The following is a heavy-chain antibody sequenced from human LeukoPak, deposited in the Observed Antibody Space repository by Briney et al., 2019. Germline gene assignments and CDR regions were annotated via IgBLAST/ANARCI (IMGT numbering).Heavy chain of an antibody. V-gene: IGHV1-2*02. Sequence: ASVKVSCKASGYTFTGYYMHWVRQAPGQGLEWMGWINPNSGGTNYAQKFQGRVTMTRDTSISTAYMELGRLRSDDTAVYYCARDLRYFDGFDYWGQGTLVTVSS. CDR1: GYTFTGYY. D-gene: IGHD3-9*01. CDR2: INPNSGGT. CDR3: ARDLRYFDGFDY. J-gene: IGHJ4*02.